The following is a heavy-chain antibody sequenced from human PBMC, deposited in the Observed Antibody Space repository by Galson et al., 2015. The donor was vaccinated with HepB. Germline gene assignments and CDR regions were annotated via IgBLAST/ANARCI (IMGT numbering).Heavy chain of an antibody. CDR1: GGSISSSSSF. Sequence: SETLSLTCTVSGGSISSSSSFWGWIRQSPGEGLEWVGTIYYSGGTYYNPSLKSRVTISVDTSKNLFSLKLTSVTAADTAVYYCANQHGSGNSGILDLRVNKPFVNWGQGTLVTVSS. V-gene: IGHV4-39*01. J-gene: IGHJ4*02. CDR2: IYYSGGT. D-gene: IGHD3-10*01. CDR3: ANQHGSGNSGILDLRVNKPFVN.